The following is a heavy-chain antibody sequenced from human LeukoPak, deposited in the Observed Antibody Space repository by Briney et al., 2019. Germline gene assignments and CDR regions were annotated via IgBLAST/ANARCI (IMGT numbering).Heavy chain of an antibody. J-gene: IGHJ4*02. CDR1: GFTFSSYD. CDR2: IGTAGDT. CDR3: ARGDILTGFDY. Sequence: GGSLRLSCAASGFTFSSYDMHWVRQATGKGLEWVSAIGTAGDTYYPGSVKGRFTISTENAKNSLYLQMNGLRAGDTAVYYCARGDILTGFDYWGQGTLVTVSS. V-gene: IGHV3-13*01. D-gene: IGHD3-9*01.